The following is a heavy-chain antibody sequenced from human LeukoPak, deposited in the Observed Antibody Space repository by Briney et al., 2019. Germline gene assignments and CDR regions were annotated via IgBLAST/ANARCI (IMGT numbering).Heavy chain of an antibody. CDR1: GFTFSSYS. Sequence: PGGSLRLSCAASGFTFSSYSMNWVRQAPGKGLEWVSYISSSSSTIYYADSVKGRFTISRDNAKNSLYLQMNSLRAEDTAVYYCARPPLRPHGLRFDYWGQGTLVTVSS. J-gene: IGHJ4*02. V-gene: IGHV3-48*01. CDR3: ARPPLRPHGLRFDY. CDR2: ISSSSSTI. D-gene: IGHD5-12*01.